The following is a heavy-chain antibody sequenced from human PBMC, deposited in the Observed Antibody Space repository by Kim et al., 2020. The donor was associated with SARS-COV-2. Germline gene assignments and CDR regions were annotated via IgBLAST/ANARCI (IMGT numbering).Heavy chain of an antibody. D-gene: IGHD1-26*01. CDR3: ARPHSAAYSRAFDY. J-gene: IGHJ3*01. V-gene: IGHV3-53*01. Sequence: YADSVKGRVTSSRDDSKNTLFLQRLARRVEDTAIYYCARPHSAAYSRAFDYWGQGTMVTVSS.